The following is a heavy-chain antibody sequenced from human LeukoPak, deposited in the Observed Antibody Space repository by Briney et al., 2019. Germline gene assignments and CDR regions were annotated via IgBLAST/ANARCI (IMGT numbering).Heavy chain of an antibody. CDR2: TDGEGSRE. J-gene: IGHJ5*02. CDR3: AKEVTRVSRFDP. V-gene: IGHV3-7*01. Sequence: GGSLRLSCVASGFTFSDSWMSWVRHVSGKGLEWVAQTDGEGSREKYVDSVKGRFTISRDNDKKSLYLEMINLTVADTAVYYCAKEVTRVSRFDPRGQGTRVTVSS. CDR1: GFTFSDSW. D-gene: IGHD2-21*02.